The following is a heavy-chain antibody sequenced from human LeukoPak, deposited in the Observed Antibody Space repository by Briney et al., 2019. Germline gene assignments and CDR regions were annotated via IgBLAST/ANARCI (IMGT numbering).Heavy chain of an antibody. J-gene: IGHJ6*03. D-gene: IGHD3-3*01. CDR1: GYTFTSYD. CDR3: ARGLLAERITIYFIPHTYYYYYMDV. Sequence: ASVKVSCKASGYTFTSYDINWVRQATGQGLEWMGWMNPNSGNTGYAQKFQGRVTMTRNTSISTAYMELSSLKSEDTAVYYCARGLLAERITIYFIPHTYYYYYMDVWGKGTTVTVSS. CDR2: MNPNSGNT. V-gene: IGHV1-8*01.